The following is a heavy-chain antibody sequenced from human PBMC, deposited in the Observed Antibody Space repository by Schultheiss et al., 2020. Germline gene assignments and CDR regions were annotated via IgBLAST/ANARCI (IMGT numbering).Heavy chain of an antibody. D-gene: IGHD1-26*01. V-gene: IGHV4-34*01. J-gene: IGHJ4*02. CDR3: ARRTYSGSYYYFDY. CDR2: INHSGST. Sequence: SETLSLTCAVYGGSFSGDYWSWIRQPPGKGLEWIGEINHSGSTNYNPSLKSRVTISVDTSKNQFSLKLSSVTAADTAVYYCARRTYSGSYYYFDYWGQGTLVTVSS. CDR1: GGSFSGDY.